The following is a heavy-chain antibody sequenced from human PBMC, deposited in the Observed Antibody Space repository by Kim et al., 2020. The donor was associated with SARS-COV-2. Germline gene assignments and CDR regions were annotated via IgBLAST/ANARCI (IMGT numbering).Heavy chain of an antibody. CDR2: IYYSGST. J-gene: IGHJ6*03. CDR1: GGSISSSSYY. V-gene: IGHV4-39*01. CDR3: ARSSGIVVVPACYYYYYMDA. D-gene: IGHD2-2*01. Sequence: SETLSLTCTVSGGSISSSSYYWGWIRQPPGKGLEWIGHIYYSGSTYYNPSLKSRVTISVDTSKNQFSLKLSSVTAADTAVYYCARSSGIVVVPACYYYYYMDAWGKGTTVTVSS.